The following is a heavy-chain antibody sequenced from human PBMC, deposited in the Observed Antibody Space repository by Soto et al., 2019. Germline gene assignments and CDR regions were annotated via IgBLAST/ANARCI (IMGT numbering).Heavy chain of an antibody. J-gene: IGHJ6*02. D-gene: IGHD2-2*01. CDR2: IIPIFSTA. V-gene: IGHV1-69*01. CDR3: ARDRRYCSSTSCYLEDYYYYYGMDV. Sequence: QVQLVQSGAEVKKPGSSVKVSCKASGGTFSSYAISWVRQAPGQGLEWMGGIIPIFSTANYAQKFQGRVTITADESTSTAYMELSSLRSEDTAVYYCARDRRYCSSTSCYLEDYYYYYGMDVWGQGTTVTVSS. CDR1: GGTFSSYA.